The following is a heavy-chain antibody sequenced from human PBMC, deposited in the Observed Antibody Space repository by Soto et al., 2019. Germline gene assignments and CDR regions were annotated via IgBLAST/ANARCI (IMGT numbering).Heavy chain of an antibody. CDR1: GGTFSTYT. V-gene: IGHV1-69*06. D-gene: IGHD2-15*01. CDR3: ARGLECRGYCLNKPTWFDH. J-gene: IGHJ5*02. CDR2: IIPIFGTA. Sequence: SVKVSCKASGGTFSTYTISWVRQAPGQGLEWMGGIIPIFGTANYAQKFQGRVTITADKSTSTAYMELSSLRSEDTAVYYCARGLECRGYCLNKPTWFDHWGPGTLVTVSS.